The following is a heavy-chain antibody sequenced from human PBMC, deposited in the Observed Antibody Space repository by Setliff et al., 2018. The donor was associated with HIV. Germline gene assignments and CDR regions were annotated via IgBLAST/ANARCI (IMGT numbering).Heavy chain of an antibody. D-gene: IGHD3-10*02. Sequence: SETLSLTCTVSGGSISSYYWSWIRQPPGKGLEWIGYTYYSGSTNYNPSLKSRVTISVDTSKNQFSLKLSSVTAADTAVYYCARGHMLITYYYYYYMDVWGKGTTVTVSS. J-gene: IGHJ6*03. CDR2: TYYSGST. V-gene: IGHV4-59*01. CDR1: GGSISSYY. CDR3: ARGHMLITYYYYYYMDV.